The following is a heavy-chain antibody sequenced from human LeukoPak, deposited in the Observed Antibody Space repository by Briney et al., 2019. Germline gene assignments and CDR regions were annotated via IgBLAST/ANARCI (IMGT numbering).Heavy chain of an antibody. J-gene: IGHJ4*02. V-gene: IGHV3-48*04. D-gene: IGHD3-22*01. CDR3: AGYHYDTSAFDY. CDR2: ISSGSSTI. CDR1: GITFSSYS. Sequence: PGGSLRLSCAASGITFSSYSMNWVRQAPGKGLEWVSYISSGSSTIYYADSVKGRFTISRDNAKNSLYLQMNSLRAEDTAVYYCAGYHYDTSAFDYWGQGTLVIVST.